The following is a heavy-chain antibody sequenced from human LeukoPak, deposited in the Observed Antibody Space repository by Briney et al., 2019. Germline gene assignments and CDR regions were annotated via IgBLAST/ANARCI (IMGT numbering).Heavy chain of an antibody. Sequence: PSENLSLTCAVYGGSFSGYSWNWIRQPPVKGLEWIGEINHSGGTNYNPSLKSRVTISVDTSKKQFSLKLSSVTAADTAVYYCARGVDYYGVWGQGTLVTVSS. J-gene: IGHJ4*02. CDR2: INHSGGT. D-gene: IGHD3-10*01. CDR3: ARGVDYYGV. CDR1: GGSFSGYS. V-gene: IGHV4-34*01.